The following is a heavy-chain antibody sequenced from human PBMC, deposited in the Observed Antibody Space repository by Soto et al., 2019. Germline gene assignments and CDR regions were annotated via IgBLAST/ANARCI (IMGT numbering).Heavy chain of an antibody. J-gene: IGHJ4*02. D-gene: IGHD2-8*02. CDR2: IFDSGTT. Sequence: QVQLEQSGPGLVKPSQTLSLTCNISGGSITSVNHYWSWIRQSPGEGLEWIGYIFDSGTTHYIPSLKGRLTIAGDTSQTQFSLTIHSVTVADTAVYYCAREVAGTGAFDYWGQGTLVTVSS. CDR3: AREVAGTGAFDY. V-gene: IGHV4-31*02. CDR1: GGSITSVNHY.